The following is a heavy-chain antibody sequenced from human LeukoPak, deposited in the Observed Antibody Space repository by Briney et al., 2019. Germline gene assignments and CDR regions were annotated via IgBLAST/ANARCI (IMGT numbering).Heavy chain of an antibody. D-gene: IGHD6-6*01. CDR1: GYTFTNYG. CDR2: ISAYNDNT. J-gene: IGHJ4*02. CDR3: ASPEYSNDY. Sequence: GASVKVSCKASGYTFTNYGISWVRQAPGQGLDWMGCISAYNDNTNYAQKLQGRLTLTIATYTSTAYMELRSLRSDDTAVYYCASPEYSNDYWGQGTLVTVSS. V-gene: IGHV1-18*01.